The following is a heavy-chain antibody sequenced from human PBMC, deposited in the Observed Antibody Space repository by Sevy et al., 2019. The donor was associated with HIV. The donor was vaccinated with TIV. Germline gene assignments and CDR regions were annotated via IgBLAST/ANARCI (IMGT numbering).Heavy chain of an antibody. CDR2: IANSGDTT. CDR3: AKGDVSTSRTGVEP. V-gene: IGHV3-23*01. CDR1: GFIFSAYL. D-gene: IGHD1-1*01. Sequence: GGSQRLSCTASGFIFSAYLMSWVRQFPGKRLEWVSSIANSGDTTAYVDSVKGRFTVSRDNSKNTLYLHMNSLRVEDTAIYYCAKGDVSTSRTGVEPWGQGTLVTVSS. J-gene: IGHJ5*02.